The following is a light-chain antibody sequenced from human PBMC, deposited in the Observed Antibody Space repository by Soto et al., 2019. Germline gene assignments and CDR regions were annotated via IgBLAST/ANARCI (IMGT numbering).Light chain of an antibody. CDR2: GAS. V-gene: IGKV3-15*01. J-gene: IGKJ2*01. CDR1: QSVRSN. CDR3: QQYGSWPPYT. Sequence: EIVMTQSPATLSVSPGERATLSCRASQSVRSNLAWYQQKPGQTPRLLIYGASTRATGIPARFSGSGSGTESTLTISTLQSEDFAVYYCQQYGSWPPYTFGPGSKLEIK.